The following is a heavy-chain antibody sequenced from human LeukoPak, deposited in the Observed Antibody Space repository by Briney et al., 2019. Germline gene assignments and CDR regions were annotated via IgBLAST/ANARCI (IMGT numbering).Heavy chain of an antibody. CDR1: GFTFDDYA. Sequence: GRSLRLSCAASGFTFDDYAMHWVRQAPGKGLKWVSGISWNSGSIGYADSVKGRFTISRDNAKNSLYLQMNSLRAEDTALYYCAKDSSSWYGNWVDYWGQGTLVTVSS. CDR3: AKDSSSWYGNWVDY. CDR2: ISWNSGSI. J-gene: IGHJ4*02. D-gene: IGHD6-13*01. V-gene: IGHV3-9*01.